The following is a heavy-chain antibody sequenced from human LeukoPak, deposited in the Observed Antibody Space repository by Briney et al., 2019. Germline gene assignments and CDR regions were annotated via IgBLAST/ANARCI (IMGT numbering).Heavy chain of an antibody. V-gene: IGHV3-72*01. CDR1: GFTFGDYA. D-gene: IGHD2-21*01. Sequence: PGRSLRLSCTTSGFTFGDYAMSWVRQAPGKGLEWVGRTRDKAKSYTTEYAASVKGRFTVTRDDSKNSLSLQMNNVKTEDTAVYYCARDTHVAMDVWGKGTTVTVSS. CDR3: ARDTHVAMDV. CDR2: TRDKAKSYTT. J-gene: IGHJ6*04.